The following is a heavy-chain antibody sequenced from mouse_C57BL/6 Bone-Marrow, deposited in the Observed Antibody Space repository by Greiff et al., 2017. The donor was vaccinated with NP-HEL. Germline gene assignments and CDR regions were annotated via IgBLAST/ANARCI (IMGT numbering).Heavy chain of an antibody. D-gene: IGHD1-1*01. V-gene: IGHV14-3*01. CDR1: GFNIKNTY. CDR2: IDPANVNT. CDR3: ANYYGSRGPWFAY. Sequence: VQLQQSVAELVRPGASVKLSCTASGFNIKNTYLHWVKQRPEQGLEWIGRIDPANVNTKYAPKFQGKATITADTSSTTAYLQLSSLTSEDTAIYYCANYYGSRGPWFAYWGQGTLVTVSA. J-gene: IGHJ3*01.